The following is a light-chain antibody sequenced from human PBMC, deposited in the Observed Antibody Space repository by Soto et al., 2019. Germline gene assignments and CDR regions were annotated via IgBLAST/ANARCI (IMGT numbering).Light chain of an antibody. CDR3: QQYYSSRS. J-gene: IGKJ2*03. CDR1: QSVLYSSNNKSY. CDR2: WAS. V-gene: IGKV4-1*01. Sequence: DIVMTQSPDSLAVSLGERAIINCKSSQSVLYSSNNKSYLAWYQQRPRQPPKLLFYWASTRESGVPDRFSDAGSGTDFTLTISGLQAEDGAVYYCQQYYSSRSFGQGTKLEIK.